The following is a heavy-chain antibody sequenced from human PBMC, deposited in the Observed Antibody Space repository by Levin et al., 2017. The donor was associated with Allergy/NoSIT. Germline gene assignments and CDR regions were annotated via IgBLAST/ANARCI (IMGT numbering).Heavy chain of an antibody. D-gene: IGHD1-26*01. J-gene: IGHJ6*02. V-gene: IGHV3-9*01. CDR3: AKDIRMGATNDYYYGMDV. CDR1: GFTFDDYA. Sequence: PGGSLRLSCAASGFTFDDYAVHWVRQAPGKGLEWVSGISWNSGITGYADSVKGRFTISRDNAKNSLYLQMNSLRPEDTALYYCAKDIRMGATNDYYYGMDVWGQGTTVTVSS. CDR2: ISWNSGIT.